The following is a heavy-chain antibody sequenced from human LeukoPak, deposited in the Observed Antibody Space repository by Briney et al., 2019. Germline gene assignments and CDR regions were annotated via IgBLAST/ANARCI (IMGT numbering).Heavy chain of an antibody. Sequence: SXTLSLTCAVSGYSISSGYYWGWIRPPPGKGLEWIGSIYHSGSTYYNPSLKSRVTISVDTSKNQFSLKLSSVTAADTAVYYCARGVRFLEWLLLDDAFDIWGQGTMVTVSS. CDR2: IYHSGST. J-gene: IGHJ3*02. V-gene: IGHV4-38-2*01. CDR1: GYSISSGYY. CDR3: ARGVRFLEWLLLDDAFDI. D-gene: IGHD3-3*01.